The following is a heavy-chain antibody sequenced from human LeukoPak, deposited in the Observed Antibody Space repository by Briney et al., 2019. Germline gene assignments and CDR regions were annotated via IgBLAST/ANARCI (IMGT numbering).Heavy chain of an antibody. V-gene: IGHV4-34*01. CDR3: ARAFSSWSNTAIDY. Sequence: PSETLSLTCAVYGGSFSGYYWSWIRQPPGKGLEWIGEINHSGSTNYNPSLKSRVTISVDTSKNQFSLKLSSVTAADTAVYYCARAFSSWSNTAIDYWGQGTLVTASS. CDR2: INHSGST. J-gene: IGHJ4*02. CDR1: GGSFSGYY. D-gene: IGHD6-13*01.